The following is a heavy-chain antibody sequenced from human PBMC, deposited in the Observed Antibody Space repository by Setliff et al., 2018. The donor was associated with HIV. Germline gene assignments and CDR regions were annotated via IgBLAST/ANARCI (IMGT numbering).Heavy chain of an antibody. V-gene: IGHV3-11*04. CDR3: TRKLAPGHGMDV. D-gene: IGHD3-3*02. CDR1: GFSLSDYY. Sequence: PGGSLRLSCAASGFSLSDYYMNWIRQAPGKGLEWISQISRYGNNMYYADSVKGRFTISRDDAKNSLYLQMDSLRVEDTTVYYCTRKLAPGHGMDVWGQGTTVTVSS. CDR2: ISRYGNNM. J-gene: IGHJ6*02.